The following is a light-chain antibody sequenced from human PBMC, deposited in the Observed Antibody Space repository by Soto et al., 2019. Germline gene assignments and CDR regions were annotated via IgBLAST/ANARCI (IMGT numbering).Light chain of an antibody. V-gene: IGKV2D-29*02. J-gene: IGKJ5*01. CDR3: MQSTQLPPT. Sequence: DVVMTQSPLSLSVTPGQPASISCKSSQSLLHITGETFLVWYLQKPGQSPQLLIYEVSTRVSGVPDKFSGSGSGTDFTLEISRVETDDFGIYFWMQSTQLPPTFGQGTRLGIE. CDR2: EVS. CDR1: QSLLHITGETF.